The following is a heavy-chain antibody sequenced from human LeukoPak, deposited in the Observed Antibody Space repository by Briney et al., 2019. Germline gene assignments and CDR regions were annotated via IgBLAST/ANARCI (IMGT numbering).Heavy chain of an antibody. J-gene: IGHJ4*02. CDR3: ARDLAAVAGLDYFDY. Sequence: EASMKVSCKASGYTFTSYGISWVRQAPGQGLEWMGWISAYNGNTNYAQKLQGRVTMTTDTSTSTAYMELRSLRSDDTAVYYCARDLAAVAGLDYFDYWGQGTLVTVSS. D-gene: IGHD6-19*01. V-gene: IGHV1-18*01. CDR2: ISAYNGNT. CDR1: GYTFTSYG.